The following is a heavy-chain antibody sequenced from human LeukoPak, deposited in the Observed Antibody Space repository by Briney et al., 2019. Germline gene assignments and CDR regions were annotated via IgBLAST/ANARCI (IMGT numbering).Heavy chain of an antibody. CDR3: AKSKYSSSSDALDY. Sequence: PVGSLRLSCAASGFTFSRYAMSGVRQAPGEGRGWVSAISGSGGSTYYADSVKGRFTISRDNSKNTLYLQMNSLRAEDTAVYYCAKSKYSSSSDALDYWGQGTLVTVSS. CDR1: GFTFSRYA. V-gene: IGHV3-23*01. CDR2: ISGSGGST. D-gene: IGHD6-6*01. J-gene: IGHJ4*02.